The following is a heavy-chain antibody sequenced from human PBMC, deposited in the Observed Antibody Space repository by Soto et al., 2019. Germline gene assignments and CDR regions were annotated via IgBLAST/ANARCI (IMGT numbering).Heavy chain of an antibody. CDR3: ARVPSSGNHFDY. D-gene: IGHD3-22*01. Sequence: PSETLSLTCAVSGGSISSGGYFWSWIRQPPGKGLEWIGYIYHSGSTYYNPSLKSRVTISVDTSKNQFSLKLSSVTAADTAVYYCARVPSSGNHFDYWGQGTLVTVSS. CDR2: IYHSGST. V-gene: IGHV4-30-2*05. J-gene: IGHJ4*02. CDR1: GGSISSGGYF.